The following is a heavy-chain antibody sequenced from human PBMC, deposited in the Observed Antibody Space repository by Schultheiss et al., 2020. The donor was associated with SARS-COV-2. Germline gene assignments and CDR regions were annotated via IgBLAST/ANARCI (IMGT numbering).Heavy chain of an antibody. Sequence: GGSLRLSCKGSGYSFTSYWIGWVRQMPGKGLEWMGIIYPGDSDTRYSPSFQGQVTISADKSISTAYLQWSSLKASDTAMYYCARVTDRYYYYYMDVWGKGTTVTVSS. J-gene: IGHJ6*03. V-gene: IGHV5-51*01. CDR2: IYPGDSDT. CDR3: ARVTDRYYYYYMDV. CDR1: GYSFTSYW. D-gene: IGHD1-14*01.